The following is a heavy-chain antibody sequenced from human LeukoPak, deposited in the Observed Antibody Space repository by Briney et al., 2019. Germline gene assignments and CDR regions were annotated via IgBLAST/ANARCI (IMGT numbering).Heavy chain of an antibody. Sequence: GGSLRLSCAASGLTFSSYPMHWVRQAPGKGLEWVAVISYDGSEKHYADPVKGRFTISRDNSKNTLYLQMNSLRAEDTAVYYCARGPSSGYWGQGTLVTVSS. J-gene: IGHJ4*02. CDR1: GLTFSSYP. CDR3: ARGPSSGY. V-gene: IGHV3-30*14. CDR2: ISYDGSEK.